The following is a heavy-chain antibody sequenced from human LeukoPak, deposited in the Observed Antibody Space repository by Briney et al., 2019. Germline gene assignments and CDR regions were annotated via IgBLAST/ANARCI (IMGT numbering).Heavy chain of an antibody. CDR1: GGSISSGDYY. V-gene: IGHV4-61*08. J-gene: IGHJ4*02. Sequence: PSETLSLTCTVSGGSISSGDYYWSWIRQPPGKGLEWIGYIYYSGSTNYNPSLKSRVTISVDTSKNQFSLKLSSVTAADTAVYYCARVRADRGRHLIAAAAPFDYWGQGTLVTVSS. D-gene: IGHD6-13*01. CDR2: IYYSGST. CDR3: ARVRADRGRHLIAAAAPFDY.